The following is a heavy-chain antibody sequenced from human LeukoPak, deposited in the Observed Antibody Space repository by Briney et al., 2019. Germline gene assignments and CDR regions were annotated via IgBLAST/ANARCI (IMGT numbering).Heavy chain of an antibody. Sequence: ASVKVSCKASGYTFTGYYMHWVRQAPGQGLEWMGWINPNSGGTNYAQKFQGRVTMTRDTSISTAYMELSRLRSDDTAVYYCASTIAVARNPVLKGGYNWFDPWGQGTLVTVSS. CDR3: ASTIAVARNPVLKGGYNWFDP. D-gene: IGHD6-19*01. J-gene: IGHJ5*02. V-gene: IGHV1-2*02. CDR1: GYTFTGYY. CDR2: INPNSGGT.